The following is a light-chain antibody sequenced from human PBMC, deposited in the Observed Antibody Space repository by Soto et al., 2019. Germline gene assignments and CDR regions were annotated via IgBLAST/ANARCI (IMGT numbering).Light chain of an antibody. V-gene: IGKV3D-15*01. CDR3: QQYNNWPIT. CDR1: QSVSSN. J-gene: IGKJ5*01. CDR2: AAS. Sequence: EILLTQSPATLAVSPGEGATLSCRASQSVSSNLAWYQQKPGQAPRLLIYAASRRATGIPDRFSGSGSGTDFTLTISRLEPEDFAVYYCQQYNNWPITFGQGTRLEIK.